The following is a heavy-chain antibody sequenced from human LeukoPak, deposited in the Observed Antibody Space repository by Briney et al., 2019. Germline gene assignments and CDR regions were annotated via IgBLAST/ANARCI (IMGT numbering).Heavy chain of an antibody. D-gene: IGHD5-24*01. CDR1: GFTVSSYY. J-gene: IGHJ5*02. CDR2: FYIGGST. CDR3: ARSRDGYNFDD. V-gene: IGHV3-53*01. Sequence: PGGSLRLSCAASGFTVSSYYMSWARQAPGKGLEWVSIFYIGGSTYYADSVKGRFTISRDNSKNTLYLQMKSLRAEDTAVYFCARSRDGYNFDDWGQGTLVTVSS.